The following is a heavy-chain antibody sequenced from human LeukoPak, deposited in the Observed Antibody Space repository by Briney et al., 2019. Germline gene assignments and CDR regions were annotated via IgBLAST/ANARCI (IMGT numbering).Heavy chain of an antibody. CDR1: GGSISSSSYY. V-gene: IGHV4-61*05. Sequence: PSETLSLTCTVSGGSISSSSYYWSWLRQPPGTGLEWMGYIYYSGSTNYNPSLKSRVTISVDTSKNQFSLKLSSVTAADTAVYYCARLEAAAGTIDYWGQGTLVTVSS. CDR3: ARLEAAAGTIDY. CDR2: IYYSGST. D-gene: IGHD6-13*01. J-gene: IGHJ4*02.